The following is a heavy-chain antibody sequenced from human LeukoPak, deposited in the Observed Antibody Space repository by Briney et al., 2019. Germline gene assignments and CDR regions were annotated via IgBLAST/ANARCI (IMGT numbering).Heavy chain of an antibody. J-gene: IGHJ3*02. V-gene: IGHV4-30-2*01. Sequence: SETLSLTCAVSGGSISSGGYSWSWIRQPPGKGLEWIGYIYHSGSTYYNPSLKSRVTISVDRSKNQFSLKLSSVTAADTAVYYCARANWGSREPDAFDIWGQGTMVTVSS. CDR1: GGSISSGGYS. CDR3: ARANWGSREPDAFDI. CDR2: IYHSGST. D-gene: IGHD7-27*01.